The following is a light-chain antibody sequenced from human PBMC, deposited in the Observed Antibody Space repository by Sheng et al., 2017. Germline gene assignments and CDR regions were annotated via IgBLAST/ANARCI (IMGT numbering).Light chain of an antibody. J-gene: IGLJ2*01. CDR1: ISNIGSNT. Sequence: QSGLTQSPSVSVTPGQGVSISCSGSISNIGSNTVSWYQQFPGTAPKLVIYINDQRPSGVPDRFSGSKSGTSASLAISGLQSEDEADYYCAAWDDSLSGWVLGGGTKLTVL. V-gene: IGLV1-44*01. CDR2: IND. CDR3: AAWDDSLSGWV.